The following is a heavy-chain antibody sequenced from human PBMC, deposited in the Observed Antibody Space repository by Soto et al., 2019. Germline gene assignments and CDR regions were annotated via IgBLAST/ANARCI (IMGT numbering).Heavy chain of an antibody. CDR3: ARETSSSSSHSEIYYYYGMDV. CDR2: ISYDGSNK. Sequence: GGSLTLSSATSGFTFSSYAMHWVCQAPGKGLERVGVISYDGSNKYYADSVKGRFTISRDNSKNTLYLQMNSLRAEDTAVYYCARETSSSSSHSEIYYYYGMDVWGQGTTVTVSS. D-gene: IGHD6-6*01. J-gene: IGHJ6*02. CDR1: GFTFSSYA. V-gene: IGHV3-30-3*01.